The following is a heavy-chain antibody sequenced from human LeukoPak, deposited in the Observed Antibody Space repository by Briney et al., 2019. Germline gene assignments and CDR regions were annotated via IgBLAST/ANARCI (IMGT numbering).Heavy chain of an antibody. Sequence: GGSLRLSCEASGFTFSSYWMHWVRQAPGKGLVWVSRINSDGSSTSYADSVKGRFTISRDNAKNTLYLQMDSLRPEDTAVYYCVLLSLTPGWGQGTLVTVSS. V-gene: IGHV3-74*01. CDR1: GFTFSSYW. CDR2: INSDGSST. D-gene: IGHD2-8*01. J-gene: IGHJ4*02. CDR3: VLLSLTPG.